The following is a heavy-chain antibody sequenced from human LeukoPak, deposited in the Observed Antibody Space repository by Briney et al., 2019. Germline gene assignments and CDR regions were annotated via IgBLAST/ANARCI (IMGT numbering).Heavy chain of an antibody. J-gene: IGHJ4*02. CDR1: GFTFSSYA. CDR2: IRSKSDGGTT. Sequence: GGSLRLSCAASGFTFSSYAMSWVRQGPGKGLEWVGRIRSKSDGGTTDYAAPVKGRFTISRDDSKNTLYLQMNSLKTEDTAVYYCTTARKTGYSSSWYYYEYWGQGTQVTVSS. V-gene: IGHV3-15*01. CDR3: TTARKTGYSSSWYYYEY. D-gene: IGHD6-13*01.